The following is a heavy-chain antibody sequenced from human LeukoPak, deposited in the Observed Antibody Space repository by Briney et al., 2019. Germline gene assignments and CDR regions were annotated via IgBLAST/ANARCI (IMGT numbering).Heavy chain of an antibody. Sequence: GGSLRLSCAASGFTFSTYIMNWVRQAPGKGLEWVSSISSSSSNIYYADSVKGRFTISRDNAKNSLYLQMNTLRAEDTAVYYCAREGRWFGELDYWGQGTLVTVSS. V-gene: IGHV3-21*06. CDR2: ISSSSSNI. CDR3: AREGRWFGELDY. CDR1: GFTFSTYI. D-gene: IGHD3-10*01. J-gene: IGHJ4*02.